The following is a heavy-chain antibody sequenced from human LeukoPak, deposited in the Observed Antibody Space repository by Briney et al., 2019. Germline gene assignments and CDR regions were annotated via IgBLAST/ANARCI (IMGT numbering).Heavy chain of an antibody. CDR3: ATYRQVLLPFES. V-gene: IGHV3-23*01. J-gene: IGHJ4*02. CDR1: GFTFSTFA. Sequence: HSGGSLRLSCAASGFTFSTFAMIWVRQPPGKGLEWVSSIFPSGGEIHYADSVRGRFTIFRDNSKSTLSLQMNSLRAEDTAIYYCATYRQVLLPFESWGQGTLVTVSS. CDR2: IFPSGGEI. D-gene: IGHD2-8*02.